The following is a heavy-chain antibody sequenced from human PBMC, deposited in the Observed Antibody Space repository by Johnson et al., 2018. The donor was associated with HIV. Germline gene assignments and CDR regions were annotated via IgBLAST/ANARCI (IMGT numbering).Heavy chain of an antibody. J-gene: IGHJ3*02. Sequence: EVQLVESGGGVARPGGSLRLSCAASGFTFDDYGMSWVRQAPGKGLEWVSILYSGGSTYYADSVKGRFTISRDKFKNTLYLQMNSLRPEDAAVYYCVRDRGRPGTPAAFDIWGQGTMVTVSS. CDR2: LYSGGST. CDR1: GFTFDDYG. CDR3: VRDRGRPGTPAAFDI. D-gene: IGHD1-26*01. V-gene: IGHV3-66*02.